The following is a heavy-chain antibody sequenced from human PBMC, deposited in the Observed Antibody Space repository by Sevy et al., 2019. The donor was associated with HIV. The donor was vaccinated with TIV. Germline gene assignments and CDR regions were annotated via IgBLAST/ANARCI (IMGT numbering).Heavy chain of an antibody. D-gene: IGHD3-22*01. Sequence: GGSLRLSCAASGFTFSSYWMSWVRQAPGKGLEWVANIKQDGSEKYYVDSVKGRFTISRDNAKNSFYLQMNSLRAEDTAVYYCARDEVQYYYDSSGYPDYWGQGTLVTVSS. J-gene: IGHJ4*02. V-gene: IGHV3-7*01. CDR1: GFTFSSYW. CDR3: ARDEVQYYYDSSGYPDY. CDR2: IKQDGSEK.